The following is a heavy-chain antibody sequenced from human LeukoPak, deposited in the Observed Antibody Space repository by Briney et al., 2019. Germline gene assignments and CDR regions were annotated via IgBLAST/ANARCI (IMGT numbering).Heavy chain of an antibody. Sequence: GGSLRLSCAASGFTFRNYWMSWVRQAPGKGLEWVANIKEDGSKKNYVDSVKGRFTVSRDNAKNSLYLQMHSLRAEDTAVYYCATPLDYSDSSGFHQGGDWGQGTLVTVSS. J-gene: IGHJ4*02. CDR3: ATPLDYSDSSGFHQGGD. V-gene: IGHV3-7*03. CDR2: IKEDGSKK. CDR1: GFTFRNYW. D-gene: IGHD3-22*01.